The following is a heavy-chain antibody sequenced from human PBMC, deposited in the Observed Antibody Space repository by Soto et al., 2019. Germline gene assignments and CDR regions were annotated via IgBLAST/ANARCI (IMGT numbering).Heavy chain of an antibody. CDR1: GGSISSGGYS. CDR2: IYHSGST. V-gene: IGHV4-30-2*01. J-gene: IGHJ5*02. CDR3: ARASGYCSGGSCPAGWFDP. Sequence: SETLSLTCAVSGGSISSGGYSWSWIRQPPGKGLEWIGDIYHSGSTYYNPSLKSRVTISVDRSKKQFSLKLSSVTAADTAVYCCARASGYCSGGSCPAGWFDPWGQGPLVTVS. D-gene: IGHD2-15*01.